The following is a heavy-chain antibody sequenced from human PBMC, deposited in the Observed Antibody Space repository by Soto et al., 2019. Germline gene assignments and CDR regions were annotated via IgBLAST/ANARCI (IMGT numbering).Heavy chain of an antibody. J-gene: IGHJ4*02. V-gene: IGHV1-46*01. D-gene: IGHD2-8*01. Sequence: QVQLVQSGAEVKKPGASVKISCKASGYTFTSYYMHWVRQAPGQGLEWMGIINPSGGSTNYAQKLQCRVAMPRHTFTSTVYLELNRLRSEDTAVYYCARPPYPGCINAVCYPLDYWGQGTLVTVSS. CDR2: INPSGGST. CDR3: ARPPYPGCINAVCYPLDY. CDR1: GYTFTSYY.